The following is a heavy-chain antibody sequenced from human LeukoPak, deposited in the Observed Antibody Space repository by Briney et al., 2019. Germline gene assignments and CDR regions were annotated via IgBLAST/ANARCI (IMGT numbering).Heavy chain of an antibody. CDR2: IRSKANSYAT. J-gene: IGHJ4*02. Sequence: GGSLKLSCAASGFTFSGSAMDWVRQASGKGLEWVGRIRSKANSYATAYAASVKGRFTISRDDSKNTAYLQMNSLKTEDTAVYYCTSSGYPFDYWGQGTLVTVSS. CDR3: TSSGYPFDY. D-gene: IGHD3-16*02. V-gene: IGHV3-73*01. CDR1: GFTFSGSA.